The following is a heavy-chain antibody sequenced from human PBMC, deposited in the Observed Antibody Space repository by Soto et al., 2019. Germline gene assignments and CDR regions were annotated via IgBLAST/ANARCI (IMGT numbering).Heavy chain of an antibody. V-gene: IGHV6-1*01. CDR1: WDSVSSNSGA. D-gene: IGHD3-16*01. Sequence: SHTLSLTCAISWDSVSSNSGARNCISQSPSRGLEWLGRTYYRSKWYNYYAVSVKGRISINPDTSKNLFSLQLNSVTPEDTAVYYGARDRKGGFVMDVWGQGTTVTVSS. CDR2: TYYRSKWYN. CDR3: ARDRKGGFVMDV. J-gene: IGHJ6*02.